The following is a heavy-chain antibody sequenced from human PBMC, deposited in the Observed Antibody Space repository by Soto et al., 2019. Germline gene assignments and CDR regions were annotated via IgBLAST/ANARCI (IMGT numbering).Heavy chain of an antibody. CDR2: IYPSDSDT. Sequence: GESLKISCKGSGYNFAGYWIAWVRQMPGKGLELMGIIYPSDSDTRYRPSFQGQVTISADKSISSSYLQWSSLRASDTAMYYCARGGVSTRTFDYWGQGTPVTVSS. CDR1: GYNFAGYW. D-gene: IGHD3-3*01. J-gene: IGHJ4*02. V-gene: IGHV5-51*01. CDR3: ARGGVSTRTFDY.